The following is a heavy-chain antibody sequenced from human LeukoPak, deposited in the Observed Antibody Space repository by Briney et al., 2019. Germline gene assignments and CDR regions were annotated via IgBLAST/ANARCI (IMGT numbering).Heavy chain of an antibody. V-gene: IGHV2-5*02. D-gene: IGHD3-10*01. CDR3: AHTQDRRGITMVRGVSQGDAFDI. Sequence: SGPTLVKPTQTLTLTCTFSGFSLSTSGVGVGWIRQPPGKALEWLALIYWDDDKRYSPSLKSRLTITKDTSKNQVVLTMTNMDPVDTATYYCAHTQDRRGITMVRGVSQGDAFDIWGQVTMLTVSS. CDR1: GFSLSTSGVG. J-gene: IGHJ3*02. CDR2: IYWDDDK.